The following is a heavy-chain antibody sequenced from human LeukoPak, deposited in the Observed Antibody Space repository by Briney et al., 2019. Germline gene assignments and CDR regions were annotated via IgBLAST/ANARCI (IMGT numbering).Heavy chain of an antibody. CDR3: VRSLRSADF. J-gene: IGHJ4*02. Sequence: GGSLRLSCEASGFTFSNYWMHWVRQPPGKGLMWVSLISTDGSQTFYADSVKGRFTISRDNAKNTLFLQMDSLRPEDTAVYYCVRSLRSADFWGQGTLVTVSP. CDR1: GFTFSNYW. CDR2: ISTDGSQT. V-gene: IGHV3-74*01.